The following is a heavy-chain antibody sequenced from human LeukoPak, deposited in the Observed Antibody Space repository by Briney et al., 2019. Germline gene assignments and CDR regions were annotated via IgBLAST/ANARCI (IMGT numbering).Heavy chain of an antibody. CDR1: GYTFSSYD. Sequence: ASVKVSCKASGYTFSSYDINWVRQATGQGLEWMGWMNPNSGNAGYAQKFQGRVTMTTDTSTSTAYMELRSLRSDDTAVYYCARDFSADAFDIWGQGTMVTVSS. J-gene: IGHJ3*02. CDR2: MNPNSGNA. D-gene: IGHD2/OR15-2a*01. CDR3: ARDFSADAFDI. V-gene: IGHV1-8*01.